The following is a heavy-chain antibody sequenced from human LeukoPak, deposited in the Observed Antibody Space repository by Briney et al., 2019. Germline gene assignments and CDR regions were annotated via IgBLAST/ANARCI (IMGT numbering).Heavy chain of an antibody. D-gene: IGHD6-13*01. Sequence: GGSLRLSCAASGFTFSNYWMNWVRQAPGKGLEWVASIKEDGSEKNYVDSVRGRFTISRDNAKTSLNVQMNTLRVEDTAVYFCATGSWSAPAYWGQGTLVTVSS. CDR1: GFTFSNYW. V-gene: IGHV3-7*01. CDR3: ATGSWSAPAY. CDR2: IKEDGSEK. J-gene: IGHJ4*02.